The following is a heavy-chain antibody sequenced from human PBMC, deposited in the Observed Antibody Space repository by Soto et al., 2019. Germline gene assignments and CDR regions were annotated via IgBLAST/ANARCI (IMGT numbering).Heavy chain of an antibody. Sequence: PXESLRLSCAACGFTFSSYCMHWVRQAPGKGLEWVAVISYDGSNKYYADSVKGRFTISRDNSKNTLYLQMNSLRAEDTAVYYCAKGPYGSAYYYGMDVWGQGTTVTVS. CDR3: AKGPYGSAYYYGMDV. CDR2: ISYDGSNK. D-gene: IGHD3-10*01. J-gene: IGHJ6*02. V-gene: IGHV3-30*18. CDR1: GFTFSSYC.